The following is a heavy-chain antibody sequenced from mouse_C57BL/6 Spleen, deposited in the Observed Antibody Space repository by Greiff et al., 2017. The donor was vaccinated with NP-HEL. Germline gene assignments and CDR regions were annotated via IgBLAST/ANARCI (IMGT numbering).Heavy chain of an antibody. J-gene: IGHJ4*01. V-gene: IGHV1-63*01. D-gene: IGHD3-1*01. CDR3: ARTSSMAMDY. CDR1: GYTFTNYW. Sequence: VQLQQSGAELVRPGTSVKMSCKASGYTFTNYWIGWAKQRPGHGLEWIGDIYPGGGYTNYNEKFKGKATLTADKSSSTAYMQFSSLTSEDSAIYYCARTSSMAMDYWGQGTSVTVSS. CDR2: IYPGGGYT.